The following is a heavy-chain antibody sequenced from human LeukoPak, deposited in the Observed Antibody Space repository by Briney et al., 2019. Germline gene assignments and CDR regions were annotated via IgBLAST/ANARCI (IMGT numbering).Heavy chain of an antibody. CDR2: IKSKTDGGTS. J-gene: IGHJ4*02. CDR3: TSYDFWSGYPR. V-gene: IGHV3-15*01. D-gene: IGHD3-3*01. Sequence: GGSLRLSCAASGFTFSNAWMSWVRQAPGKGLEWVGRIKSKTDGGTSDCAAPVKGRFTISRDDSKNTLYLQMNSLKTEDTAVYCCTSYDFWSGYPRWGQGTLVTVSS. CDR1: GFTFSNAW.